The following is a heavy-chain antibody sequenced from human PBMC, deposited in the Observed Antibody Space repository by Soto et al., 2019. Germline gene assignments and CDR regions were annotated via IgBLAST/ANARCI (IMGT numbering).Heavy chain of an antibody. CDR1: GFFFSAYC. Sequence: PRGSLKLSCAASGFFFSAYCMSLVLQSPGKGLEWVSNIKQDGSETYYVDSVRVRFTLARDNAKNPLYLPLNRLRAEDTPVYFCARVAYGYGSIFDYRGRGSLVTAS. V-gene: IGHV3-7*01. CDR2: IKQDGSET. J-gene: IGHJ4*01. D-gene: IGHD3-10*01. CDR3: ARVAYGYGSIFDY.